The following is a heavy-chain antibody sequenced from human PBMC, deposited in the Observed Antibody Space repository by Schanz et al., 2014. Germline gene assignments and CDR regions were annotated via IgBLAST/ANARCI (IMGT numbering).Heavy chain of an antibody. CDR2: ISSSSSYI. CDR3: ARPSGSSWYLDV. D-gene: IGHD6-19*01. V-gene: IGHV3-11*06. Sequence: QVQLVESGGGLVKPGGSLRLSCAASGLTFSDYYMSWIRQAPGKGLEWVSYISSSSSYISYADSVKGRFTISRDNAKNSLYLQMNSLRAEDTAVYYCARPSGSSWYLDVWGKGTTVTVSS. CDR1: GLTFSDYY. J-gene: IGHJ6*03.